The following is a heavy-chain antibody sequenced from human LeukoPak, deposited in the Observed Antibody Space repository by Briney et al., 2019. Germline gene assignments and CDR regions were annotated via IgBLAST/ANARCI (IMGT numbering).Heavy chain of an antibody. D-gene: IGHD6-6*01. CDR2: IFHSGTT. V-gene: IGHV4-34*12. CDR3: ARHARVAAHTNHLDY. CDR1: GAFFSGYY. Sequence: PSETLSLTCAVYGAFFSGYYWSWIRQSPGKGLEWIGEIFHSGTTNYNPSLKSRVTMSVDTSKNHFSLKLSSVIAADTAVYYCARHARVAAHTNHLDYWGQGTLVTVSS. J-gene: IGHJ4*02.